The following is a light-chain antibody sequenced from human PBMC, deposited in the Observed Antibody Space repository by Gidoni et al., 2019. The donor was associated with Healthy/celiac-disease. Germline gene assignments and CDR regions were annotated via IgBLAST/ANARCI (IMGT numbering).Light chain of an antibody. CDR2: RNN. CDR3: AAWDDSLNGYV. CDR1: SSNIGRNT. J-gene: IGLJ1*01. V-gene: IGLV1-44*01. Sequence: QSVLTQPPSASGTPGQRVPISCSGSSSNIGRNTVNWYQQLPGTAPKLLIYRNNQRPSGVPDRFSGSKSGTSASLAISGLQSEDEADYSCAAWDDSLNGYVFGTGTKVTVL.